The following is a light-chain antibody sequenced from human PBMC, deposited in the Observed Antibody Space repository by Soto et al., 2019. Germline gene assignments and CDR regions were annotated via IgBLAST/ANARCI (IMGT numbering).Light chain of an antibody. Sequence: EIVLTQSPATLSLSPGERATLSCRASQSVSSYLAWYRQKPGQAPRLLIYDASNRATGIPARFSGSGSGTDFTLTISSLEPEDFAVYYCQQRSDWPSLAFGGGTKVDI. J-gene: IGKJ4*01. CDR2: DAS. V-gene: IGKV3-11*01. CDR3: QQRSDWPSLA. CDR1: QSVSSY.